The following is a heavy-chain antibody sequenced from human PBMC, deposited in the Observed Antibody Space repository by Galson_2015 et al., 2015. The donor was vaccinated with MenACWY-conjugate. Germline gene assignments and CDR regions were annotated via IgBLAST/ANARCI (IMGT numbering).Heavy chain of an antibody. CDR1: GFTFETFG. D-gene: IGHD3-16*02. Sequence: SLRLSCAASGFTFETFGMHWVRQAPGRGLEWVAYTRYDGSKEYYADSVKGRFTILKDNSKDTLSLLMDSLRAEDTAVYYCAKPHTSTDYRTLPFFDSWGQGTLVTVSS. CDR2: TRYDGSKE. CDR3: AKPHTSTDYRTLPFFDS. J-gene: IGHJ4*02. V-gene: IGHV3-30*02.